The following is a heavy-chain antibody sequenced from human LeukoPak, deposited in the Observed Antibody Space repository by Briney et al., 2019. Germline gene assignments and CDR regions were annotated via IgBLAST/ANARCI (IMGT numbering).Heavy chain of an antibody. CDR1: GFTFSSYG. CDR2: IWYDGSNK. J-gene: IGHJ4*02. CDR3: AKGNSGSLRYFDWLFRY. D-gene: IGHD3-9*01. Sequence: GGSLRLSCAASGFTFSSYGMHWVRQAPGKGLERVAVIWYDGSNKYYADSVKGRFTISRDNSKNTLYLQMNSLRAEDTAVYYCAKGNSGSLRYFDWLFRYWGQGTLVTVSS. V-gene: IGHV3-33*06.